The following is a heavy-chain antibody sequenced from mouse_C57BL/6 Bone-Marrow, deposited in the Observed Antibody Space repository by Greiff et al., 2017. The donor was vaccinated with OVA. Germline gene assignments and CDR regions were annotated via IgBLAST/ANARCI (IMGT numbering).Heavy chain of an antibody. CDR1: GYTFTSYW. CDR2: IDPSDSET. D-gene: IGHD2-4*01. Sequence: QVQLKQPGAELVRPGSSVKLSCKASGYTFTSYWMHWVKQRPIQGLEWIGNIDPSDSETHYNQKFKDKATLTVDKSSSTAYMQLSSLTSEDSAVYYCALYDYDWYFDVWGTGTTVTVSS. CDR3: ALYDYDWYFDV. J-gene: IGHJ1*03. V-gene: IGHV1-52*01.